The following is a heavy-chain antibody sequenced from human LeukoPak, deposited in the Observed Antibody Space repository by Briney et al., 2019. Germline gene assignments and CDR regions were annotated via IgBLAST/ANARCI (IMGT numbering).Heavy chain of an antibody. D-gene: IGHD2-2*01. CDR3: AKVPLEPAAEYYYYYGMDV. CDR1: GFTFSSYA. CDR2: ISGSGGSP. Sequence: PGGSLRLSCAASGFTFSSYAMSWVRQAPGKGLEWVSAISGSGGSPYYADSVKGRFTISRDNSKNTLYLQMNSLRAEDTAVYYCAKVPLEPAAEYYYYYGMDVWGQGTTVTVSS. V-gene: IGHV3-23*01. J-gene: IGHJ6*02.